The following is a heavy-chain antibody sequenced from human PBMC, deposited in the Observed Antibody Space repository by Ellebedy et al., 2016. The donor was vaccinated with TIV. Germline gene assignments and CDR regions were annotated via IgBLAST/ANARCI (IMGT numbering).Heavy chain of an antibody. CDR1: GESFNEYH. J-gene: IGHJ5*02. CDR3: ARRGYGPGRYSWFDP. D-gene: IGHD3-10*01. Sequence: SETLSLXXAVYGESFNEYHWTWIRQLPGKGLEWIGEIDHSGSTNYNPSLKSRVTISVDTSKNQFSLKVTSVTAADAAVYFCARRGYGPGRYSWFDPWGQGTRVTVSS. CDR2: IDHSGST. V-gene: IGHV4-34*01.